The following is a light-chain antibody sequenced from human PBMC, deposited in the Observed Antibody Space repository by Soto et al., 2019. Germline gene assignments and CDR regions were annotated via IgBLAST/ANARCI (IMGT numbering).Light chain of an antibody. CDR1: SSNIGAEYD. J-gene: IGLJ1*01. CDR2: GDN. Sequence: QSVLTQPPSVSGAPGQRVAISCTGSSSNIGAEYDVHWYQQLPGTAPKRLIYGDNNRPSGVPDRFSGSKSGTSASLAITGLQPEDEADYYGQSYDSSLTTFVFGTGTKLTVL. CDR3: QSYDSSLTTFV. V-gene: IGLV1-40*01.